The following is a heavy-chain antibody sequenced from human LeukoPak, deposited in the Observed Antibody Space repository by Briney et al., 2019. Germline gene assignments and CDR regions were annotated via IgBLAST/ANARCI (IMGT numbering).Heavy chain of an antibody. D-gene: IGHD5-24*01. V-gene: IGHV1-69*04. CDR3: ARGRDGYPGGWFDP. J-gene: IGHJ5*02. CDR2: ITPILGIA. CDR1: GGTFSSYA. Sequence: VASVKVSCKASGGTFSSYAISWVRQAPGQGLEWMGRITPILGIANYAQKFQGRVTITADKSTSTAYMELSSLRSEDTAVYYCARGRDGYPGGWFDPWGQGTLVTVSS.